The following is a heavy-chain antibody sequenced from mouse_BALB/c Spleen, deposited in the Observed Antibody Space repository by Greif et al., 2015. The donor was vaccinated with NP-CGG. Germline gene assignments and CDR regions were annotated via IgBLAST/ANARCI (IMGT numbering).Heavy chain of an antibody. J-gene: IGHJ2*01. V-gene: IGHV1-7*01. Sequence: QVQLQQSGAELAKPGASVKMSCKASGYTFTSYWMHWVKQRPGQGLEWIGYINPSTGYTEYNQKFKDKATLTADKSSSTAYMQLSSLTSEDSAVYYCARGSYGGFDYWGQGTTLTVSS. D-gene: IGHD1-1*02. CDR3: ARGSYGGFDY. CDR2: INPSTGYT. CDR1: GYTFTSYW.